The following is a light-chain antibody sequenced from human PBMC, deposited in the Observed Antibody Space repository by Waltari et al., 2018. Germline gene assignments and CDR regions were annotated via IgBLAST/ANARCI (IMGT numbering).Light chain of an antibody. J-gene: IGKJ2*03. CDR3: QHNYGTPNS. CDR2: KAS. CDR1: ENVNNY. Sequence: DIQMTQSPSSLSASVGDRVNITCRASENVNNYLNWYQQKPGKAPKLLIYKASTLQSGVPSRFSGSGSGTDYTFTISSLQSEDVATYYCQHNYGTPNSFGQGTKVEIK. V-gene: IGKV1-39*01.